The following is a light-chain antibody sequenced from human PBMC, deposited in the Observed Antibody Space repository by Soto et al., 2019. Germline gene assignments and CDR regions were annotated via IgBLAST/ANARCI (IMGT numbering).Light chain of an antibody. CDR1: QSISSY. Sequence: DIQMTQSRSSLSASVGDRVTITCRSSQSISSYLNWYQQKPGEAPKLLIYAASSLQSGVPSRFSGSGSGTDFTLTISSLQPEDFATYYCQQSYSTPITFGQGTRLEI. CDR2: AAS. CDR3: QQSYSTPIT. J-gene: IGKJ5*01. V-gene: IGKV1-39*01.